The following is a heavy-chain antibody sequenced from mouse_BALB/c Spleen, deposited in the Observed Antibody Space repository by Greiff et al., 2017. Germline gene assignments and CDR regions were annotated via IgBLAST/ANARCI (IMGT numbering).Heavy chain of an antibody. V-gene: IGHV3-8*02. CDR1: GDSITSGY. Sequence: VQLQQSGPSLVKPSQTLSLTCSVTGDSITSGYWNWIRKFPGNKLEYMGYISYSGSTYYNPSLKSRISITRDTSKNQYYLQLNSVTTEDTATYYCARSVYGNYAWFAYWGQGTLVTVSA. J-gene: IGHJ3*01. D-gene: IGHD2-1*01. CDR3: ARSVYGNYAWFAY. CDR2: ISYSGST.